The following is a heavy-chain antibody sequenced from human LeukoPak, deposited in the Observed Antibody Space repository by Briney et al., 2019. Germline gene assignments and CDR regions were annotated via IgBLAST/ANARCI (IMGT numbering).Heavy chain of an antibody. CDR1: GGSISSYY. CDR2: IYYSGGT. J-gene: IGHJ4*02. Sequence: SETLSLTCAVSGGSISSYYWSWIRRPPGKGLEWIGYIYYSGGTNYNPSLKSRVTISVDTSKNQFSLKLNSVTAADTAVYYCARERAYSGSYTLFDYWGQGTLVTVSS. V-gene: IGHV4-59*01. D-gene: IGHD1-26*01. CDR3: ARERAYSGSYTLFDY.